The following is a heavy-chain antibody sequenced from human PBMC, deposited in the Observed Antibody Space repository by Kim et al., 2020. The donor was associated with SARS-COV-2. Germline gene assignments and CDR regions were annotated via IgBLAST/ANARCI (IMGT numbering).Heavy chain of an antibody. D-gene: IGHD3-9*01. CDR1: GGSISSYY. V-gene: IGHV4-59*08. Sequence: SETLSLTCTVSGGSISSYYWSWIRQPPGKGLEWIGYIYYSGSTNYNPSLKSRVTISVDTSKNQFSLKLSSVTAADTAVYYCASTTYDILTGYDNYYYYYG. CDR3: ASTTYDILTGYDNYYYYYG. CDR2: IYYSGST. J-gene: IGHJ6*01.